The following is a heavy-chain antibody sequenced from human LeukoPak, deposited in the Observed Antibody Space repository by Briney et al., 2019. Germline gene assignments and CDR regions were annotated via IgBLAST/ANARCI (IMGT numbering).Heavy chain of an antibody. CDR2: ISGSGGST. Sequence: PGGSLRLSCVASGFTLSDYDMTWVRQAPGKGLEWVSAISGSGGSTYYADSVKGRFTISRDNSKNTLYLQMSSLRAEDTAVYYCAKDFATYNWFDPWGQGTLVTVSS. CDR3: AKDFATYNWFDP. D-gene: IGHD1-26*01. CDR1: GFTLSDYD. V-gene: IGHV3-23*01. J-gene: IGHJ5*02.